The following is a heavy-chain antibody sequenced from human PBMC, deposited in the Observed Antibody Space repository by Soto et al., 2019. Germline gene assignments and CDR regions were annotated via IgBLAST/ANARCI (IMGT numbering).Heavy chain of an antibody. J-gene: IGHJ3*02. CDR1: GGALSSSSYY. CDR3: ARRYGLSAFDI. CDR2: IYYSGST. D-gene: IGHD3-10*01. Sequence: SEPLSLTCTVSGGALSSSSYYSGWIRQPPGKGLEWIGSIYYSGSTYNNPSLKSRVTISVDTSKNQFSLKLSSVTAGDTAVYFCARRYGLSAFDIWGQGTMVTV. V-gene: IGHV4-39*01.